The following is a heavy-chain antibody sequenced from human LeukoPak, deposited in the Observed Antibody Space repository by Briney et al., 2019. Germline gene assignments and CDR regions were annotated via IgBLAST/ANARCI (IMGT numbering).Heavy chain of an antibody. Sequence: GGSLRLSCAASGFTFDDYAMHWVRQAPGKGLEWVSGISWNSGSIGYADPVKGRFTISRDNAKNSLYLQMNSLRAEDTALYYCAKGIVDTAMHHNFDYWGQGTLVTVSS. J-gene: IGHJ4*02. CDR3: AKGIVDTAMHHNFDY. V-gene: IGHV3-9*01. CDR1: GFTFDDYA. CDR2: ISWNSGSI. D-gene: IGHD5-18*01.